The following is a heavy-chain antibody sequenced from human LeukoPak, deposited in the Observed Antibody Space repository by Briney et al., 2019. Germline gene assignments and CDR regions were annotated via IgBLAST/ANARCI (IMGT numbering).Heavy chain of an antibody. V-gene: IGHV4-59*08. J-gene: IGHJ4*02. CDR3: ARHHRSGWFDY. D-gene: IGHD6-19*01. CDR1: HWCIRKYF. CDR2: TYYSGST. Sequence: SEALSLTRIVCHWCIRKYFRRCLRPPPRKGVAWVGCTYYSGSTNYTPSLKSRVTISVDTSKNQFSLKLSSVTAADTAVYYWARHHRSGWFDYWGQGTLVTVSS.